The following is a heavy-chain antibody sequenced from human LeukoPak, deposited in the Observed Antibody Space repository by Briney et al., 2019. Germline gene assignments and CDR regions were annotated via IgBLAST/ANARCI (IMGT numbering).Heavy chain of an antibody. J-gene: IGHJ4*02. D-gene: IGHD6-19*01. CDR1: GFTFSSYS. CDR2: ISSSSSYI. Sequence: PGRSLRLSCAASGFTFSSYSMNWVRQAPGKGLEWVSSISSSSSYIYYADSVKGRFTISRDNAKNSLYLQMNSLRAEDTAVYYCAREDHGAVAGTGYFDYWGQGTLVTVSS. V-gene: IGHV3-21*01. CDR3: AREDHGAVAGTGYFDY.